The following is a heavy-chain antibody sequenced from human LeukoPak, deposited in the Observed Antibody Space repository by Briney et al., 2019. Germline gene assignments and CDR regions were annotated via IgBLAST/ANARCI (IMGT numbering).Heavy chain of an antibody. CDR1: GFAFSTQW. CDR3: AELGITMIGGV. V-gene: IGHV3-7*01. D-gene: IGHD3-10*02. J-gene: IGHJ6*04. CDR2: VNQGATQK. Sequence: GGSLRLSCAASGFAFSTQWMSWVRQAPGEGLEWVAIVNQGATQKYYVDSVKGRFTISRDNAENSLYLQMNSLRAEDTAVYYCAELGITMIGGVWGKGTTVTISS.